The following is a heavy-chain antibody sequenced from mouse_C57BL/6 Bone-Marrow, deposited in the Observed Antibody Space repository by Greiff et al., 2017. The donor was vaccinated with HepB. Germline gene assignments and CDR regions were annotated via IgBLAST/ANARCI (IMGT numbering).Heavy chain of an antibody. J-gene: IGHJ3*01. D-gene: IGHD4-1*01. Sequence: EVMLVESGGDLVKPGGSLKLSCAASGFTFSSYGMSWVRQTPDKRLEWVATISSGGSYTYYPDSVKGRFTISRDNAKNTLYLQMSSLKSEDTAMYYCARQSGRRFAYWGQGTLVTVSA. V-gene: IGHV5-6*02. CDR3: ARQSGRRFAY. CDR2: ISSGGSYT. CDR1: GFTFSSYG.